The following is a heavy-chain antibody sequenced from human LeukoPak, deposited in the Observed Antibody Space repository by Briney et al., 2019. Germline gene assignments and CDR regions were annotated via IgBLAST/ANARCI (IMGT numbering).Heavy chain of an antibody. CDR1: GYTFTSYG. J-gene: IGHJ4*02. Sequence: ASVKVSCKASGYTFTSYGISWVRQAPGQGLEWMGWISAYNSNTNYAQKLQGRVTMTTDTSTSTAYMELRSLRSDDTAVYYCARGSSSSWYAAFDYWGQGTLVTVSS. CDR2: ISAYNSNT. CDR3: ARGSSSSWYAAFDY. D-gene: IGHD6-13*01. V-gene: IGHV1-18*01.